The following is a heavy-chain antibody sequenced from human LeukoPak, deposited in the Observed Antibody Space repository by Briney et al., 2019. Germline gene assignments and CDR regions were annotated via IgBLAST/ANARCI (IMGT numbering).Heavy chain of an antibody. D-gene: IGHD3-9*01. CDR3: AKLLNNRYFDSNFDY. J-gene: IGHJ4*02. V-gene: IGHV3-23*01. CDR2: ISGSGGST. Sequence: GGSLRLPCAASGVTFSSYAMSWVRQAPGKGLEWVSSISGSGGSTYYADSVKGRFTISRDNSKNMLYLQMNSPRAEDTAVYYCAKLLNNRYFDSNFDYWGQGTLVTVSS. CDR1: GVTFSSYA.